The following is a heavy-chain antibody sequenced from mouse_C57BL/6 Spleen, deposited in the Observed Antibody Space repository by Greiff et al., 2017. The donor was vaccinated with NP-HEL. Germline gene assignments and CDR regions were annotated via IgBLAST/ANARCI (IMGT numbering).Heavy chain of an antibody. V-gene: IGHV5-16*01. D-gene: IGHD1-1*01. CDR1: GFTFSDYY. CDR3: ARSSHWYFDV. Sequence: EVKLMESEGGLVQPGSSMKLSCTASGFTFSDYYMAWVRQVPEKGLEWVANINYDGSSTYYLDSLKSRFIISRDNAKNILYLQMSSLKSEDTATYYCARSSHWYFDVWGTGTTVTVSS. CDR2: INYDGSST. J-gene: IGHJ1*03.